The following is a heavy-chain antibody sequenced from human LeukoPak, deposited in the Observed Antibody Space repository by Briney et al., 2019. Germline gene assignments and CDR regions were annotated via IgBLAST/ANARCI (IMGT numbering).Heavy chain of an antibody. CDR3: AKEEWDSSSPGGY. J-gene: IGHJ4*02. D-gene: IGHD6-6*01. CDR2: IRYDGSNK. CDR1: GFTFSSYG. Sequence: GGSLRLSCAASGFTFSSYGMHWVRQAPGKGLEWVAFIRYDGSNKYYADSVKGRFTISRDNSKNTLYLQMNSLRAEDTAVYYCAKEEWDSSSPGGYWGQGTLVTVSS. V-gene: IGHV3-30*02.